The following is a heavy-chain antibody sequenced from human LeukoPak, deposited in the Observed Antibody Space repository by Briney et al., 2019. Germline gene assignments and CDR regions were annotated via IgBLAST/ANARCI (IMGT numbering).Heavy chain of an antibody. V-gene: IGHV3-48*02. Sequence: GGSLRLSCAASGFTFIIYSMNWVRQAPGKGLEWVSYISSSSSTIYYADSVKGRFTISRDNAKNSLYLQMNSLRDEDTAAYYCARAPSRRDSSGSFDSWGQGTLVTVSS. CDR3: ARAPSRRDSSGSFDS. J-gene: IGHJ4*02. D-gene: IGHD3-22*01. CDR2: ISSSSSTI. CDR1: GFTFIIYS.